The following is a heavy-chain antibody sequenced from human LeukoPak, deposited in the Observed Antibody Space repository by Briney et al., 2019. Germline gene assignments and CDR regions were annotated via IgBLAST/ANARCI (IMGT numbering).Heavy chain of an antibody. Sequence: ASVTVSCKASGYTFTIYYMHWVRQAPGQGLEWMGLINPSGGSTSYAQKFQGRVTMTRDTSTSTVYMELSSLRSEDTAVYYCARDPPRIVVVVAATNYYGMDVWGQGTTVTVSS. CDR1: GYTFTIYY. D-gene: IGHD2-15*01. CDR3: ARDPPRIVVVVAATNYYGMDV. J-gene: IGHJ6*02. V-gene: IGHV1-46*01. CDR2: INPSGGST.